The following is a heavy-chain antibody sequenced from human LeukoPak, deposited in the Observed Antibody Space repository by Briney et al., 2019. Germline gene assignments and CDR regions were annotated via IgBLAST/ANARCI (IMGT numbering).Heavy chain of an antibody. J-gene: IGHJ4*02. Sequence: ASVKVSCKASGYTXTGYYMHGVRQGPGQGLEWMGWINPNSGGTNYAQKFQGRVTMTRDTSISTAYMELSRLRSDDTAVYYCARDLSSSWYRYFDYWGQGTLVTVSS. CDR3: ARDLSSSWYRYFDY. CDR2: INPNSGGT. V-gene: IGHV1-2*02. CDR1: GYTXTGYY. D-gene: IGHD6-13*01.